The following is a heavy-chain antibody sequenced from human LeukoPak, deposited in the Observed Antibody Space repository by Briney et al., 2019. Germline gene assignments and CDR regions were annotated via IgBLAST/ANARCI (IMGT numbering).Heavy chain of an antibody. D-gene: IGHD3-22*01. CDR2: ISYDGSNR. V-gene: IGHV3-30*03. Sequence: GGSLRLSCAASGFTFGTYGMHWVRQAPGKGLEWVAVISYDGSNRYYADSVKGRFTISRDNSKNTLYLQMNSLRAEDTAVYYCASARGSSGYYPDYWGQGTLVTVSS. J-gene: IGHJ4*02. CDR3: ASARGSSGYYPDY. CDR1: GFTFGTYG.